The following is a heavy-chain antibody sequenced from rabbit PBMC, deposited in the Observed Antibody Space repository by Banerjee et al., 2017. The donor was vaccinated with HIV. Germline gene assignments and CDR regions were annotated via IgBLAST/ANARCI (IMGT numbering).Heavy chain of an antibody. CDR2: IYAGSTGTT. Sequence: QSLEESGGGLVKPEGSLTLTCKASGFDFSSDAMCWVRQAPGKGLEWIGTIYAGSTGTTYYASWAKGRFTVSKTSSTTVTLHMTSLTAADTATYFCARDLAGVIGWNFNLWGPGTLVTVS. V-gene: IGHV1S40*01. CDR1: GFDFSSDA. D-gene: IGHD4-1*01. J-gene: IGHJ4*01. CDR3: ARDLAGVIGWNFNL.